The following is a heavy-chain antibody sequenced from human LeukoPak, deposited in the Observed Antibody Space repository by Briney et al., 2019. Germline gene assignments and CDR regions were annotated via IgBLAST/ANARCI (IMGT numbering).Heavy chain of an antibody. Sequence: SETLSLTCTVSGASISSYFWTWIRQPPGKGLEWIGRMHTNGNIDYSPSLKSRVTISLDTSKNQFSLNLTSVTAADTAVYYCARETTLGRPFDIWGQGTMVTVSS. CDR3: ARETTLGRPFDI. CDR1: GASISSYF. V-gene: IGHV4-4*07. D-gene: IGHD3-10*02. J-gene: IGHJ3*02. CDR2: MHTNGNI.